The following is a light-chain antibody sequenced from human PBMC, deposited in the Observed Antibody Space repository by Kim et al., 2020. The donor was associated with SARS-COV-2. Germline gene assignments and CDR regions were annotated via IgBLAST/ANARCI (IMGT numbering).Light chain of an antibody. V-gene: IGLV1-47*01. J-gene: IGLJ3*02. CDR3: ATWDDGVRGWV. CDR1: RSNSGSNF. Sequence: GQEVTLSRSGSRSNSGSNFVYWYQQYRGTAAKLLSIRDNQRPSGSPDRFSGSKSGTSASLAISGLRSEDEADYHCATWDDGVRGWVFGGGTQLTVL. CDR2: RDN.